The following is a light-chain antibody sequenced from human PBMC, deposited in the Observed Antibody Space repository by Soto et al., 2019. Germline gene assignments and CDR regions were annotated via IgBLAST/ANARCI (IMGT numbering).Light chain of an antibody. CDR3: APWDDSLNGPV. Sequence: QSVLTQPPSASGTLGQRVTISCSGSNSNIGSNTVNWYQHLPGTAPKLLIYSNNQRPSGVPDRFSGSKSGTSASLAISGLQSVDEADYYCAPWDDSLNGPVFGGGTQLTVL. CDR2: SNN. V-gene: IGLV1-44*01. J-gene: IGLJ3*02. CDR1: NSNIGSNT.